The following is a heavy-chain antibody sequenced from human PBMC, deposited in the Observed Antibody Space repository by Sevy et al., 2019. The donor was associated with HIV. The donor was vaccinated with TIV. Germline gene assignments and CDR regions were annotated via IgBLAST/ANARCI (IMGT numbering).Heavy chain of an antibody. CDR3: ARDKNHYDRSVYYDAFDI. CDR2: IKEDGSDK. J-gene: IGHJ3*02. CDR1: GFTLSSFW. D-gene: IGHD3-22*01. V-gene: IGHV3-7*03. Sequence: GGSLRLSCAASGFTLSSFWMTWVRQAPGKGLEWVANIKEDGSDKNYLDSVKGGFTISRDNAKNSLYLQMNSLSAEDTGVYYCARDKNHYDRSVYYDAFDIWGQGTMVTVSS.